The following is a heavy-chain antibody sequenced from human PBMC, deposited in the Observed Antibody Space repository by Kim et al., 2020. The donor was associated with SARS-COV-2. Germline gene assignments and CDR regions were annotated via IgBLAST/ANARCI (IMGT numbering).Heavy chain of an antibody. CDR3: ARGGPYYYGSGSYYPDAFDI. Sequence: ASVKVSCKASGYTFTSYSMNWVRQAPGQGLEWMGWINTNTGNPTYAQGFTGRFVFSLDTSVSTAYLQISSLKAEDTAVYYCARGGPYYYGSGSYYPDAFDIWGQGKMVTVSS. J-gene: IGHJ3*02. V-gene: IGHV7-4-1*02. CDR1: GYTFTSYS. CDR2: INTNTGNP. D-gene: IGHD3-10*01.